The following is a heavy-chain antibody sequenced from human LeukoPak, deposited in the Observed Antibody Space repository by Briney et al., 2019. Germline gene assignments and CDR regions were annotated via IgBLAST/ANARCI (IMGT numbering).Heavy chain of an antibody. CDR3: TTLGVRFVGNWFDP. V-gene: IGHV3-15*01. Sequence: GGSLRLSCAASGFTFSNAWMSWVRQAPGKGLEWVGRIKSKTDGGTTDYAAPVKGRFTISRDDSKNTLYLQMNSLKTEDTAVYYCTTLGVRFVGNWFDPWGQGTLVTVSS. D-gene: IGHD3-3*01. CDR2: IKSKTDGGTT. J-gene: IGHJ5*02. CDR1: GFTFSNAW.